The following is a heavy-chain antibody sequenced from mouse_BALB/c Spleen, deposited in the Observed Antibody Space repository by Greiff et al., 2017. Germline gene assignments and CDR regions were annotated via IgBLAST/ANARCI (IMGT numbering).Heavy chain of an antibody. CDR2: INPNNGGT. CDR3: TRGDYDYDGYYAMDY. D-gene: IGHD2-4*01. Sequence: EVQLQQSGPELVKPGASVKIPCKASGYTFTDYNMDWVKQSHGKSLEWIGDINPNNGGTIYNQKFKGKATLTVDKSSSTAYMELRSLTSEDTAVYYCTRGDYDYDGYYAMDYWGQGTSVTGSS. CDR1: GYTFTDYN. V-gene: IGHV1-18*01. J-gene: IGHJ4*01.